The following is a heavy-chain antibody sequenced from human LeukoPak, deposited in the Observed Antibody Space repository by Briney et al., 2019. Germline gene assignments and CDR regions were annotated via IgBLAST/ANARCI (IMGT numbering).Heavy chain of an antibody. CDR2: INHSGST. D-gene: IGHD3-16*01. V-gene: IGHV4-34*01. CDR3: ARGNDYVWGSYAI. J-gene: IGHJ4*02. Sequence: SETLSLTCAVYGGSFSGYYWSWIRQPPGKGLEWIGEINHSGSTNYNPSLKSRVTISVDTSKNQFSLKLSSVTAADTAVYYCARGNDYVWGSYAIWGQGTLVTVSS. CDR1: GGSFSGYY.